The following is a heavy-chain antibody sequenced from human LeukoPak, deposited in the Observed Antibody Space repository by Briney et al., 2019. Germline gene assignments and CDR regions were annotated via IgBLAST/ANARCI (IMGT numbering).Heavy chain of an antibody. CDR1: GGSISSYY. CDR3: AGSISWYPYFDY. V-gene: IGHV4-4*07. D-gene: IGHD6-13*01. J-gene: IGHJ4*02. Sequence: NSSETLSLTCTVSGGSISSYYWSWIRQPPGKGLEWIGRIYTSGDTNYNPSLKSRVVMSVDASKNQFSLKLSSVTAADTAVYYCAGSISWYPYFDYWGQGTLVTVSS. CDR2: IYTSGDT.